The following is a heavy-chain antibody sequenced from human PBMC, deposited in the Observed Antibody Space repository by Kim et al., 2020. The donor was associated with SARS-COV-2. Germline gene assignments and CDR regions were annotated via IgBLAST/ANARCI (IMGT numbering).Heavy chain of an antibody. J-gene: IGHJ5*02. CDR1: GFTFSSYS. Sequence: GGSLRLSCAASGFTFSSYSMNWVRQAPGKGLEWVSSISSSSSYIHYADSVKGRFTISRDNAKNSLYLQMNSLRAEDTAVYYCATLLGVVIPWGQGTLVTVSS. CDR3: ATLLGVVIP. CDR2: ISSSSSYI. V-gene: IGHV3-21*01. D-gene: IGHD3-3*01.